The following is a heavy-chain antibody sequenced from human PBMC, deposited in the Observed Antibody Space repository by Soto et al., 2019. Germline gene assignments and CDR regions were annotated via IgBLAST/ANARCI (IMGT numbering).Heavy chain of an antibody. V-gene: IGHV3-23*01. D-gene: IGHD6-13*01. CDR3: AKDRDIEAAGLIFDY. CDR1: GFTFSSYA. J-gene: IGHJ4*02. CDR2: ISGSGGST. Sequence: LGLSCAASGFTFSSYAMSCVRQAPGKGLEWVSAISGSGGSTYYADSVKGRFTISRDNSKNTLNLQMNSLRAEATAVYYFAKDRDIEAAGLIFDYWGQGTLVTVSS.